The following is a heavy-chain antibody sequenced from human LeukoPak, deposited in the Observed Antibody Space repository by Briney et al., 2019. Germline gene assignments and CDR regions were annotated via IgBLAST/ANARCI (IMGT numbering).Heavy chain of an antibody. V-gene: IGHV3-30*02. CDR1: GFTFSSYG. CDR2: IHYDGSNK. J-gene: IGHJ4*02. Sequence: GGSLRLSCAASGFTFSSYGMHWVRQAPGKGLEWVAFIHYDGSNKYYTDSVKGRFTISRDNSKNTLHLQMNSLRAEDTAVYYCAREMGGSGCFDYWGQGTLVTVSS. CDR3: AREMGGSGCFDY. D-gene: IGHD6-19*01.